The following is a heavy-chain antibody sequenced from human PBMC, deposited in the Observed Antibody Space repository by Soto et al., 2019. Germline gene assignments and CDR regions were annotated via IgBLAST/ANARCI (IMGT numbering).Heavy chain of an antibody. V-gene: IGHV1-69*02. Sequence: QVQLVQSGAEVKKPGSSVRVSCKASGDTFTFYSINWVRQAPGLGLEWMGRINPILSMSNYAQRFQGRVTMTADKSTSTAYMELSSLRSEDTAMYYCACSYGSAYRAFDYWGQGALVTVSS. D-gene: IGHD3-10*01. CDR3: ACSYGSAYRAFDY. CDR1: GDTFTFYS. J-gene: IGHJ4*02. CDR2: INPILSMS.